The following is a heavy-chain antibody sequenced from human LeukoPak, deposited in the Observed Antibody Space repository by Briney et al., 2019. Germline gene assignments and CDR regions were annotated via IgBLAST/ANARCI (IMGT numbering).Heavy chain of an antibody. CDR1: GFTFDDYA. CDR3: AKENYGDSYDAFDI. J-gene: IGHJ3*02. D-gene: IGHD4-17*01. Sequence: GGSLGLSCAASGFTFDDYAMHWVRQAPGKGLEWVSGISWNSVSIDYADSVKGRFTISRDNARNSPYLQMNSLRAEDTALYYCAKENYGDSYDAFDIWGQGTMVTVSS. CDR2: ISWNSVSI. V-gene: IGHV3-9*01.